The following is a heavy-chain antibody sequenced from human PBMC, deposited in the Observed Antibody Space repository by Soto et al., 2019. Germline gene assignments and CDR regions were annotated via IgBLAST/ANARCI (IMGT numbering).Heavy chain of an antibody. V-gene: IGHV3-7*04. Sequence: EVQLVETGGGLVQPGGSLRLSCAASGFTFSSYWMSWVRQAPGKGLEWVAQIQADGSDKYYGDSVKGRFTMSRHNNKKSLYLQMNSLRAEDTAVYYCVRDRGCFRHDCWGQGILVTVSP. CDR2: IQADGSDK. D-gene: IGHD6-19*01. CDR3: VRDRGCFRHDC. CDR1: GFTFSSYW. J-gene: IGHJ4*02.